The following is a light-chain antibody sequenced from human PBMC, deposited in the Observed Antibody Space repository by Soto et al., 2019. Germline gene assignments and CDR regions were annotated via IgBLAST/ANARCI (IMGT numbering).Light chain of an antibody. Sequence: QSALTQPPSASGSPGQSVTISCTGTSSDVGGYNYVSWFQQHPGKAPKLMICEVSKRPSGVPDRFSGSRSGNTASLTVSGLQAEDEADYYCCSYAVSNNYVFGAGTKLTVL. J-gene: IGLJ1*01. CDR2: EVS. V-gene: IGLV2-8*01. CDR3: CSYAVSNNYV. CDR1: SSDVGGYNY.